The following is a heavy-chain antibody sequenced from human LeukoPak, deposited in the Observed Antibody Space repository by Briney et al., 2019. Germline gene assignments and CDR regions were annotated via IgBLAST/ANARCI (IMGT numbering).Heavy chain of an antibody. CDR3: AKRSPNYYGSGSYLATLDY. CDR2: IYYSGST. V-gene: IGHV4-39*01. D-gene: IGHD3-10*01. J-gene: IGHJ4*02. Sequence: SETLSLTCAVYGGSLSGYYWAWIRQPPGKGLEWIGSIYYSGSTYYNPSLKSRATISVDTSKTQFSLKLSSVTAADTAVYYCAKRSPNYYGSGSYLATLDYWGQGTLVTVSS. CDR1: GGSLSGYY.